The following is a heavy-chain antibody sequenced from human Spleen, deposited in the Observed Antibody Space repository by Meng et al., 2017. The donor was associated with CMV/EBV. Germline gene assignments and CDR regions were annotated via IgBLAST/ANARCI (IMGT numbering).Heavy chain of an antibody. D-gene: IGHD4-17*01. Sequence: SETLSLTCTVSGGSISSSGYYWGWIRQPPGKGLEWIGSIYYGGNTYDNPSLKSRVTISVDTSKNQFSLKLSSVTAADTAVYHCARQTPHDYGDYVFDYWGQGTLVTVSS. J-gene: IGHJ4*02. CDR1: GGSISSSGYY. CDR2: IYYGGNT. V-gene: IGHV4-39*07. CDR3: ARQTPHDYGDYVFDY.